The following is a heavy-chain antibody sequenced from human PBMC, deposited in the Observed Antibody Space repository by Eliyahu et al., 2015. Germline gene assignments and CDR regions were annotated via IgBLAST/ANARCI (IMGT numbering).Heavy chain of an antibody. CDR1: GXSIXSSXYX. J-gene: IGHJ1*01. V-gene: IGHV4-39*01. Sequence: QLQLQESGPGLVKPSETLSLTCTVSGXSIXSSXYXWGWIRQPPGKGLEWIGSIYYSGSTYYNPSLKSRVTISVDTSKNQFSLKLSSVTAADTAVYYCARQTGDIVLMVYAIPAEYFQHWGQGTLVTVSS. D-gene: IGHD2-8*01. CDR2: IYYSGST. CDR3: ARQTGDIVLMVYAIPAEYFQH.